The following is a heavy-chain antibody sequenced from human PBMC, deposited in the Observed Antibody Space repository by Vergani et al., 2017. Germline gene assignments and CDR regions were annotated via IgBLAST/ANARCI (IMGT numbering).Heavy chain of an antibody. CDR2: ISYDGSNK. J-gene: IGHJ4*02. V-gene: IGHV3-30-3*01. Sequence: QVQLVESGGGVVQPGRSLRLSCAASGFTFSSYAMHWVRQAPGKGLEWVAVISYDGSNKYYADSVKGRFTISRDKSKNTLYLQMNSLRAEDTAVYYCAGTTYYYDSSGYYPYENWGQGTLVTVSS. CDR3: AGTTYYYDSSGYYPYEN. CDR1: GFTFSSYA. D-gene: IGHD3-22*01.